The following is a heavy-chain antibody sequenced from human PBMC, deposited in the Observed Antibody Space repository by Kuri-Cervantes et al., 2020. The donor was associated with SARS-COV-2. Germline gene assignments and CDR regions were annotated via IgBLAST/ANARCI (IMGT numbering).Heavy chain of an antibody. V-gene: IGHV1-18*01. CDR1: GGTFSSYA. J-gene: IGHJ4*02. D-gene: IGHD4-17*01. CDR3: ARSPSNGDYDGWFDY. Sequence: ASVKVSCKASGGTFSSYAISWVRQAPGQGLEWMGWISTCNGQTSYAQKFQGRVTMTTDTSTRTAYMELSSLRSEDTAVYYCARSPSNGDYDGWFDYWGQGTLVTVSS. CDR2: ISTCNGQT.